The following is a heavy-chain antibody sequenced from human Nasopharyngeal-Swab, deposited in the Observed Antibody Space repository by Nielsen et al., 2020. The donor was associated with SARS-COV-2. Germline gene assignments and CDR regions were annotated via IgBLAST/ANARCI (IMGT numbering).Heavy chain of an antibody. Sequence: GGSLRLPCAASGFTVSSNYMSWVRQAPGKGLEWVSVIYSGGSTYYADSVKGRFTISRDNAKNSLYLQMNSLRAEDTAVYYCARASGYGEGAFDIWGQGTMVTVSS. CDR3: ARASGYGEGAFDI. V-gene: IGHV3-53*01. D-gene: IGHD4-17*01. CDR2: IYSGGST. CDR1: GFTVSSNY. J-gene: IGHJ3*02.